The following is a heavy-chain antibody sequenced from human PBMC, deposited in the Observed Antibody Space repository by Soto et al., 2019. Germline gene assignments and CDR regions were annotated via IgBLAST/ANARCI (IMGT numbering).Heavy chain of an antibody. V-gene: IGHV4-31*03. Sequence: SETLSLTCTVSGGSISSGGYYWSWIRQHPGKGLEWIGYIYYSGSTYYNPSLKSRVTISVDTSKNQFSLKLSSVTAADTAVYYCARGGASSGYYSELPEFDYWGQGTLVTVSS. CDR3: ARGGASSGYYSELPEFDY. J-gene: IGHJ4*02. CDR1: GGSISSGGYY. CDR2: IYYSGST. D-gene: IGHD3-22*01.